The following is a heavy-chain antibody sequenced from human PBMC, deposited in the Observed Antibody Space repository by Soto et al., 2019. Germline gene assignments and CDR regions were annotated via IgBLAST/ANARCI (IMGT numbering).Heavy chain of an antibody. CDR3: GRVGRILRHSAYDFGY. D-gene: IGHD5-12*01. J-gene: IGHJ4*02. Sequence: ASVKVSCKASGYTFTSYAMHWVRQAPGQRLEWMGWIHAGNGNTKYSQKFQGRVTITRDTSASTAYMELSSLRSEDTAVYYCGRVGRILRHSAYDFGYWGQGTLVTVS. V-gene: IGHV1-3*01. CDR1: GYTFTSYA. CDR2: IHAGNGNT.